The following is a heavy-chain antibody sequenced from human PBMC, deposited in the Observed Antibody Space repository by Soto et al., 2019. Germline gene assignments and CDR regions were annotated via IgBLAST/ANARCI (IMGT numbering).Heavy chain of an antibody. CDR3: ARGVRAVTRRGGYYYYMDV. CDR1: GYTFTSYY. J-gene: IGHJ6*03. CDR2: INPSGGST. D-gene: IGHD4-17*01. Sequence: GASVKVSCKASGYTFTSYYIHWVRQAPGQGLEWMGIINPSGGSTSYAQKFQGRVTMTRDTSTSTVYMELSSLRSEDTAVYYCARGVRAVTRRGGYYYYMDVWGKGTTVTVSS. V-gene: IGHV1-46*03.